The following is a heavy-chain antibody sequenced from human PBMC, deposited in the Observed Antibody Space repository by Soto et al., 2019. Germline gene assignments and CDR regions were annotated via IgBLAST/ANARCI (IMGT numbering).Heavy chain of an antibody. D-gene: IGHD2-15*01. Sequence: SGGSLRLSCAASGFTFNNYGMHWVRQAPGKGLEWVVVISFDGGNTHYADSVKGRFTISRDNSQNTLFLQMTSLRAEDTAVYYCARTNRILDAFDIWGQGTMVTVSS. V-gene: IGHV3-30*03. CDR1: GFTFNNYG. CDR2: ISFDGGNT. CDR3: ARTNRILDAFDI. J-gene: IGHJ3*02.